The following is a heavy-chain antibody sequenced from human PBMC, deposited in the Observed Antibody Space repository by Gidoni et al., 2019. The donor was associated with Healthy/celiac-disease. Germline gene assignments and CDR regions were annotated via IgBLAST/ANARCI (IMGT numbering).Heavy chain of an antibody. V-gene: IGHV1-24*01. CDR1: GYTLPELS. J-gene: IGHJ5*02. Sequence: QVQLVQSGAAVKKPGPSVKVSFKVSGYTLPELSMHWVRQAPGEGLEWKGGFDPEDGETIYAKKFQGRVTMTEDTSTDTAYMELSSLRSEDTAVYYCATAWELSKGGWFDPWGQGTLVTVSS. CDR2: FDPEDGET. CDR3: ATAWELSKGGWFDP. D-gene: IGHD1-26*01.